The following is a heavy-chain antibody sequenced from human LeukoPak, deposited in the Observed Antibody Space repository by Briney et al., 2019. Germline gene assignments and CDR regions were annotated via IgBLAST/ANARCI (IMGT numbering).Heavy chain of an antibody. CDR3: ARAGNWNDPYYYYYYMDV. V-gene: IGHV4-61*01. J-gene: IGHJ6*03. Sequence: SETLSLTCTVSGYSISSGYYWGWIRQPPRKGLEWIGYIYYSGSTNYNPSLKSRVTISVDTSKNQFSLKLSSVTAADTAVYYCARAGNWNDPYYYYYYMDVWSKGTTVTISS. CDR1: GYSISSGYY. D-gene: IGHD1-20*01. CDR2: IYYSGST.